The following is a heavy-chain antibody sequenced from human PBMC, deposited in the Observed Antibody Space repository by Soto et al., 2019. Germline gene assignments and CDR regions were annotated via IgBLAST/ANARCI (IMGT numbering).Heavy chain of an antibody. V-gene: IGHV4-31*03. J-gene: IGHJ5*02. CDR2: IYYSGST. D-gene: IGHD3-9*01. CDR3: ARGHSKDYDILTGYWFDP. CDR1: GGSISSGGYY. Sequence: SETLSLTCTVSGGSISSGGYYWSWIRQHPGKGLEWIGYIYYSGSTYYNPSLKSRVTISVDTSKNQFSLKLSSVTAADTAVYYCARGHSKDYDILTGYWFDPWGQGTLVTVSS.